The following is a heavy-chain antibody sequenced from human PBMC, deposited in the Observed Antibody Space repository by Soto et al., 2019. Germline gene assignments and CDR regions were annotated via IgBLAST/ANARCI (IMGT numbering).Heavy chain of an antibody. CDR1: GYTFTSYG. J-gene: IGHJ6*02. V-gene: IGHV1-18*01. Sequence: QVQLVQSGAEVKTPGASVKVSCKASGYTFTSYGISWVRQAPGQGLEWMGWISAYNGNTNYAQKLQGRVTMTTDTSTSTAYMELRSLRSDDTAVYYCAREGGYSSSWSTSSYYYYGMDVWGQGTTVTVSS. CDR3: AREGGYSSSWSTSSYYYYGMDV. CDR2: ISAYNGNT. D-gene: IGHD6-13*01.